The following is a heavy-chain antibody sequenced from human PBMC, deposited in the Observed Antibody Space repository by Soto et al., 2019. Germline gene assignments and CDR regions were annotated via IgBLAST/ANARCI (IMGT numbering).Heavy chain of an antibody. V-gene: IGHV5-51*01. CDR2: IYPGDSDT. CDR3: ARRSITGTTPLAFDI. J-gene: IGHJ3*02. CDR1: GYSFTSYW. D-gene: IGHD1-20*01. Sequence: GESLKISCKGSGYSFTSYWIGWVRQMPGKGLEWMGIIYPGDSDTRYSPSFQGQVTISADKSISTAYLQWSSLKASDTAMYYCARRSITGTTPLAFDIWGQGTMVTVSS.